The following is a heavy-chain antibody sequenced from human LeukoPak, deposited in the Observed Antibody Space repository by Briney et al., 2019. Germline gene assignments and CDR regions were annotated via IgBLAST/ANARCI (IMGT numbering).Heavy chain of an antibody. V-gene: IGHV4-34*01. CDR1: GGFFSGYY. D-gene: IGHD3-10*01. J-gene: IGHJ5*02. CDR2: TNHSGST. Sequence: SETLSLTCAVYGGFFSGYYWSWIRQPPGKGLEWIGETNHSGSTNYNPSLKSRVTISVDTSKNQFSLKLSSVTAADTAMYYCARGFMVRRFTHTNNWFDPWGQGTLVTVSS. CDR3: ARGFMVRRFTHTNNWFDP.